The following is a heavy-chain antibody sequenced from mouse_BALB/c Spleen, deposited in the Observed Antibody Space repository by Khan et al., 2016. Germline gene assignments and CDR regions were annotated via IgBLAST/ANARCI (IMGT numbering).Heavy chain of an antibody. CDR2: LSGGSSTI. CDR3: ARLTPYAMDY. D-gene: IGHD4-1*01. J-gene: IGHJ4*01. Sequence: VESGGGLVQPGGSRKLSCAASGFTFSVFGIHWVRQAPEKGLEWVAYLSGGSSTIYYADTVKGRFTISRDNPKNTLFLQMTSRRSEDTAVYYCARLTPYAMDYWGQGTSVTVSS. V-gene: IGHV5-17*02. CDR1: GFTFSVFG.